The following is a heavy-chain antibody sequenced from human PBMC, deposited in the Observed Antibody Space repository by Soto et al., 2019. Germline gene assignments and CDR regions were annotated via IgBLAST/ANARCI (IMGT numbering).Heavy chain of an antibody. V-gene: IGHV4-34*01. CDR2: ITHSGSA. CDR1: GESFSGYI. CDR3: ARGLITGSHYSGGWYYFDS. D-gene: IGHD6-19*01. J-gene: IGHJ4*02. Sequence: VQLQQSGAGLLKPAETLALTCAVYGESFSGYIWTWIRQTPGKGLQWIGQITHSGSAYYNPSLRSRVTISVHTSNSQFSLELSSVPAADTAVYYCARGLITGSHYSGGWYYFDSWGQGTQVTVSS.